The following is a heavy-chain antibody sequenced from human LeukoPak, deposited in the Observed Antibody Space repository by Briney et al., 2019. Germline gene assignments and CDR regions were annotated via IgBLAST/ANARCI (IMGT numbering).Heavy chain of an antibody. CDR2: IYSGGST. V-gene: IGHV3-53*01. Sequence: GGSLRLSCAASGFTVSSNYMSWVRQAPGKGLEWVSVIYSGGSTYYADSVKGRFTISRDYSKNTLYLQMNSLRAEDTAVYYCARTRSYQPLLYVDYWGQGTLVTVSS. CDR3: ARTRSYQPLLYVDY. CDR1: GFTVSSNY. J-gene: IGHJ4*02. D-gene: IGHD2-2*01.